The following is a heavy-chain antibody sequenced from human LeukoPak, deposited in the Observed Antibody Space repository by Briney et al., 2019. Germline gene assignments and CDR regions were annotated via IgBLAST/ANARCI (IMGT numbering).Heavy chain of an antibody. Sequence: QAGGSLRLSCAASGFTFSSYAMSWVRQAPGKGLEWVSAISGSGGSTYYADSVKGRFTISRDNSKNTLYLQMNSLRAEDTAVYYCAKDLPSIVVVPAANPFDYWGQGTLVTVSS. CDR1: GFTFSSYA. CDR2: ISGSGGST. J-gene: IGHJ4*02. V-gene: IGHV3-23*01. D-gene: IGHD2-2*01. CDR3: AKDLPSIVVVPAANPFDY.